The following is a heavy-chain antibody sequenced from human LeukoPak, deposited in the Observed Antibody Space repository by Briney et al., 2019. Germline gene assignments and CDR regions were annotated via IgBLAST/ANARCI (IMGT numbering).Heavy chain of an antibody. CDR3: ARAQHWLAPSLDS. CDR2: ISYDGSDK. J-gene: IGHJ4*02. V-gene: IGHV3-30*04. Sequence: GGSLRLSCAASGFTFSRYAMHWVRQAPGKGVEGVAVISYDGSDKLYADSVKGPFPISRDNSKNPVYLQMTSLSAEDTAVYYCARAQHWLAPSLDSWGQGTLVTVSS. D-gene: IGHD6-19*01. CDR1: GFTFSRYA.